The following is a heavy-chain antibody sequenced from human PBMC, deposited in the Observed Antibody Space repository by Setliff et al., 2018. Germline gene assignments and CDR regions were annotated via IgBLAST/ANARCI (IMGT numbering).Heavy chain of an antibody. D-gene: IGHD2-8*01. CDR2: IFPKTGNT. J-gene: IGHJ4*02. CDR1: GGTFRTDG. Sequence: GASVKVSCKASGGTFRTDGFSWVRQAPGQGLEWMGRIFPKTGNTNYAHKLQGRVSMTTDTSTGTAYMELRSLRSDDTAVYYCSRLVRFCTTSTCQGASASEHWGQGTLVTVSS. V-gene: IGHV1-18*01. CDR3: SRLVRFCTTSTCQGASASEH.